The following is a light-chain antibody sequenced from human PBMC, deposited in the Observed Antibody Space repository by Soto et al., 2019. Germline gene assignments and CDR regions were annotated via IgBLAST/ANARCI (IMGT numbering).Light chain of an antibody. CDR1: QSVSTY. CDR2: DTS. Sequence: EIVLTQSPATLSVSAGEGATLSCRASQSVSTYLAWYQQKPGQAPRLLIYDTSNRATGIAAMFSGSGSGTDFTLTISGLEPEDVAVYFCQERSTWRRTFGQGTKVEI. J-gene: IGKJ1*01. CDR3: QERSTWRRT. V-gene: IGKV3-11*01.